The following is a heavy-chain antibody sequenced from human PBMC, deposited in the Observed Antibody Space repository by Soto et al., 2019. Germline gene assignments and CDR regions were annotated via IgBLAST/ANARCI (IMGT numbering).Heavy chain of an antibody. V-gene: IGHV3-23*01. J-gene: IGHJ4*02. CDR3: AKAGVVAATTKTHWPIDY. D-gene: IGHD2-15*01. CDR1: GFTFSSYA. CDR2: ISGSGGST. Sequence: GGSLRLSCAASGFTFSSYAMSWVRQAPGKGLEWVSAISGSGGSTYYADSVKGRFTISRDNSKNTLYLQMNSLRAEDTAVYYCAKAGVVAATTKTHWPIDYWGQGTLVTVSS.